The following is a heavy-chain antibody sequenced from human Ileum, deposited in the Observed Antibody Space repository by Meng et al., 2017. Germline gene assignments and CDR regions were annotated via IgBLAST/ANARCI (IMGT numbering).Heavy chain of an antibody. Sequence: HVQLCQWGAGLLKPSETLSLTCAVSGGSFSGYYWTWIRQSPGKGLEWIGEINRGGNTNYNPSLKSRITMSVDTSKNQFFLNLTSVTPADTAVYYCARAWSSSWSFLDFWGQGGLVTVSS. CDR1: GGSFSGYY. CDR2: INRGGNT. D-gene: IGHD6-13*01. V-gene: IGHV4-34*01. CDR3: ARAWSSSWSFLDF. J-gene: IGHJ4*02.